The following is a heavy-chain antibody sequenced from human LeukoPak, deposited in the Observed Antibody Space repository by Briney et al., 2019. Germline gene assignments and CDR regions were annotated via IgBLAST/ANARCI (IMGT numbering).Heavy chain of an antibody. CDR1: GFPFGNYA. V-gene: IGHV3-23*01. J-gene: IGHJ4*02. CDR2: IGEGGGGK. CDR3: AKRGVVIRVILVGFHKEAHYFDS. Sequence: GGSLSLSFAAPGFPFGNYAMRWVRQVPGRGLDWVAGIGEGGGGKTYADSVKGRFTISRDNPKNTLNLQMNSLRAEDTAVYFCAKRGVVIRVILVGFHKEAHYFDSWGQGALVTVSS. D-gene: IGHD3-22*01.